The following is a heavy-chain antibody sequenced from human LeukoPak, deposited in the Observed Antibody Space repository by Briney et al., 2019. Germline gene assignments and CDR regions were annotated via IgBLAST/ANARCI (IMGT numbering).Heavy chain of an antibody. V-gene: IGHV3-48*04. Sequence: GGSLRLSCTASGLSFSDYSMNWVRQAPGKGLEWVSYISSTGNPRHYADSVKGRFTISRDNAKNSLYLQMSSLRAEDTAVYYCARYNMGNSLLWFGEFVGGPEKYYFDYWGQGTLVTVSS. D-gene: IGHD3-10*01. CDR2: ISSTGNPR. CDR1: GLSFSDYS. CDR3: ARYNMGNSLLWFGEFVGGPEKYYFDY. J-gene: IGHJ4*02.